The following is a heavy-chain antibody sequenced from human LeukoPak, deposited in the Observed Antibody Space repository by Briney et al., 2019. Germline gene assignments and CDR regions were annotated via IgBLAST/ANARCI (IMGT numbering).Heavy chain of an antibody. CDR3: ARSPRTVGATYYFDY. CDR1: GGSFSGYY. D-gene: IGHD1-26*01. J-gene: IGHJ4*02. CDR2: IYHSGST. Sequence: SETLSLTCAVYGGSFSGYYWSWIRQPPRKGLEWIGEIYHSGSTNYNPSLKSRVTISVDTSKNQFSLKLSSVTAADTAVYYCARSPRTVGATYYFDYWGQGTLVTVSS. V-gene: IGHV4-34*01.